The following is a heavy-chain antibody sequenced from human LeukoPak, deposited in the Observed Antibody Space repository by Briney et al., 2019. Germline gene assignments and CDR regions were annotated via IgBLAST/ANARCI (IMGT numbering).Heavy chain of an antibody. CDR1: GYTXTTFG. D-gene: IGHD2-21*02. CDR3: ARSRVVVTADAFDI. CDR2: ISAYNGNT. J-gene: IGHJ3*02. Sequence: ASVKVSCKASGYTXTTFGISWVRQAPGQGLEWMGWISAYNGNTNYAQKLQGRVTMTTDTSTSTAYMELGSLRSDDTAVYYCARSRVVVTADAFDIWGQGTMVTVSS. V-gene: IGHV1-18*01.